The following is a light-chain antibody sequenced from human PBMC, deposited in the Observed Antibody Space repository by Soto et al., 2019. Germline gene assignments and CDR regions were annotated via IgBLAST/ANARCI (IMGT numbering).Light chain of an antibody. Sequence: DIQMTQSPSTLSASVGDRVTITCGASQSISSWLAWYQQKPGKAPKLLIYDASSLESGVPSRFSGSGSGTEFTLTISSLQPDDFATYYCQQYNSYQITFGQGTRLEIK. CDR1: QSISSW. V-gene: IGKV1-5*01. CDR3: QQYNSYQIT. J-gene: IGKJ5*01. CDR2: DAS.